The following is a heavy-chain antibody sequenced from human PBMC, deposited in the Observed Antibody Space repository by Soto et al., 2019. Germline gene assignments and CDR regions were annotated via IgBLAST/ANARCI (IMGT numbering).Heavy chain of an antibody. CDR3: ARAPVGLDTISYFDY. CDR2: IYNGGST. J-gene: IGHJ4*02. D-gene: IGHD3-3*01. CDR1: AISARSVGFH. Sequence: STSLSGACAVSAISARSVGFHWAWLRRPPGGGPEWIGDIYNGGSTYYRPSLESRMHMSLDATRNHYSLRLTSVTAADTAVYFSARAPVGLDTISYFDYWGQGKLVT. V-gene: IGHV4-30-2*05.